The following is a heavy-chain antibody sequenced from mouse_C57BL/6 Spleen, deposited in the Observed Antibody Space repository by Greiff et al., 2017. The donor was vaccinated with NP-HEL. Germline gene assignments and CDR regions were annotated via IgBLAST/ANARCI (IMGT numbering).Heavy chain of an antibody. CDR3: ARRRDGNLDY. CDR2: IHPNSGST. Sequence: QVQLKQSGAELVKPGASVKLSCKASGYTFTSYWMHWVKQRPGQGLEWIGMIHPNSGSTNYNEKFKSKATLTVDKSSSTAYMQLSSLTSEDSAVYYCARRRDGNLDYWGQGTTLTVSS. J-gene: IGHJ2*01. V-gene: IGHV1-64*01. D-gene: IGHD2-1*01. CDR1: GYTFTSYW.